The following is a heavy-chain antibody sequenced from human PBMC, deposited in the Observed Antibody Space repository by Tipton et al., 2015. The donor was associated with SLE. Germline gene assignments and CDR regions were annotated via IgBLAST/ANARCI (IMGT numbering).Heavy chain of an antibody. J-gene: IGHJ6*03. CDR2: INHSGST. V-gene: IGHV4-34*01. CDR3: AREPVYYYYYMDV. Sequence: TLSLTCTVNGGSVIGYYWSWIRQPPGKGLEWIGEINHSGSTNCNPSLKSRVTISVDTSKNQFSLKLSSVTAADTAVYYCAREPVYYYYYMDVWGKGTTVTVSS. CDR1: GGSVIGYY.